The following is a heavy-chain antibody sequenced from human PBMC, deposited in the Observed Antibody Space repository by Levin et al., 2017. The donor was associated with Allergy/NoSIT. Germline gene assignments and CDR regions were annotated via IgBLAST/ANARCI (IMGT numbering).Heavy chain of an antibody. J-gene: IGHJ6*02. CDR3: ARDEIVHEIQYYYGMDV. D-gene: IGHD3-16*01. CDR1: GGSISTSSYY. Sequence: PSETLSLTCTVSGGSISTSSYYWGWIRQPPGKGLEWIGNIYYSGSTYYNPSLKSRATISVDTSKNQFSLKVTSVTAADTAVYYCARDEIVHEIQYYYGMDVWGQGTTVTVSS. V-gene: IGHV4-39*07. CDR2: IYYSGST.